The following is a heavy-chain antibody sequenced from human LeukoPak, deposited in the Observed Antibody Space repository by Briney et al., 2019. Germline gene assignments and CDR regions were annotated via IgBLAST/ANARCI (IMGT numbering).Heavy chain of an antibody. Sequence: PGGSLRLSCTASGLIFSNYAMSWVPQAPGKGLEWVSGVRGSGGDTYYADSVKGRFTISRDNSKKMLYLQMSSLRAEDTAVYYCANLGANTRISGDYWGQGTLVTVSS. V-gene: IGHV3-23*01. CDR1: GLIFSNYA. J-gene: IGHJ4*02. CDR2: VRGSGGDT. CDR3: ANLGANTRISGDY. D-gene: IGHD1-14*01.